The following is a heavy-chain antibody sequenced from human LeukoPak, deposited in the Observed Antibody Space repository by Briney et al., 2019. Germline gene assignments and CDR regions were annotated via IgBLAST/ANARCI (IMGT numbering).Heavy chain of an antibody. V-gene: IGHV3-23*01. CDR1: GFTFVNYA. Sequence: GGSLRLSCAASGFTFVNYAMSWVRQAPGKGLEWVAAISDSGSSTFNADSVKGRFTISRDNSKNTLYLQMNSLRGEDTAIYFCAAAPVAYGEDYFDYWGQGTLVTVSS. D-gene: IGHD6-19*01. CDR3: AAAPVAYGEDYFDY. CDR2: ISDSGSST. J-gene: IGHJ4*02.